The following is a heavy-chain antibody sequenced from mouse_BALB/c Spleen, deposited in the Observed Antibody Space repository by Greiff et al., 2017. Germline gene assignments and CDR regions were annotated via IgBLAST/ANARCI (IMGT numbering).Heavy chain of an antibody. CDR2: INPSTGYT. D-gene: IGHD1-1*01. CDR3: ARGVYYGNWYFDV. V-gene: IGHV1-7*01. Sequence: QVQLQQSGAELAKPGASVKMSCKASGYTFTSYWMHWVKQRPGQGLEWIGYINPSTGYTEYNQKFKDKATLTADKSSSTAYMQLSSLTSEDSAVYYCARGVYYGNWYFDVWGAGTTVTVSS. J-gene: IGHJ1*01. CDR1: GYTFTSYW.